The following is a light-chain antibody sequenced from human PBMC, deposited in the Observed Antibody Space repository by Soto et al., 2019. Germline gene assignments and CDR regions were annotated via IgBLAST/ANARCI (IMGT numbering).Light chain of an antibody. CDR1: SSNIGTNSV. CDR3: QSYDSNSRWGV. J-gene: IGLJ3*02. CDR2: GNN. Sequence: QSVLTQPPSVSGPPGQRVTISCSGSSSNIGTNSVNWYQEVPGTAPKLIIYGNNNRPSGVPDRFSGSRSGTSASLAITGLQAEDEADYYCQSYDSNSRWGVFGGGTKLTVL. V-gene: IGLV1-40*01.